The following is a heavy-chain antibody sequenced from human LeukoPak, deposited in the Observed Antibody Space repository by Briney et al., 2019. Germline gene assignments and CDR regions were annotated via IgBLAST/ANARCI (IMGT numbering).Heavy chain of an antibody. CDR3: ARLAAASPGY. D-gene: IGHD3-16*01. Sequence: GGSLRLSCATSGFPFVAYALHWVRQAPGKGLEWVAVISSDTTNKYYMDSVKGRFTISRDNSKNTLYLQMDSLRLEDTAVYYCARLAAASPGYWGQGTLVTVSS. J-gene: IGHJ4*02. CDR2: ISSDTTNK. V-gene: IGHV3-30*10. CDR1: GFPFVAYA.